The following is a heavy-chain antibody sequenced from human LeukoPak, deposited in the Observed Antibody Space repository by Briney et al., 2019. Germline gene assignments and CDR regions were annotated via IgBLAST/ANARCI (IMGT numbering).Heavy chain of an antibody. Sequence: ASVKVSCKASGYTFSNYCMHWVRQAPGQGLEWLGGFDPEDGETIYAQKFQGRVTMTEDTSTDTAYMELSSLRSEDTAVYYCATVHYDILTGSAGFDPWGQGTLVTVSS. CDR2: FDPEDGET. V-gene: IGHV1-24*01. D-gene: IGHD3-9*01. J-gene: IGHJ5*02. CDR1: GYTFSNYC. CDR3: ATVHYDILTGSAGFDP.